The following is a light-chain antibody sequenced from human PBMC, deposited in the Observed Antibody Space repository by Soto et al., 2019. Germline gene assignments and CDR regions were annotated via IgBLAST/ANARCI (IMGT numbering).Light chain of an antibody. CDR3: QQYDNLPFT. J-gene: IGKJ3*01. Sequence: DIQMTQSPASLSASVGDRVAITCRASQPISSYLNWYQHKPGKAPTLLIYAASNLQGGVPSRFSGSGSGTDFSFTISSLQPEDIATYYCQQYDNLPFTFGPGTKVDFK. CDR2: AAS. V-gene: IGKV1-33*01. CDR1: QPISSY.